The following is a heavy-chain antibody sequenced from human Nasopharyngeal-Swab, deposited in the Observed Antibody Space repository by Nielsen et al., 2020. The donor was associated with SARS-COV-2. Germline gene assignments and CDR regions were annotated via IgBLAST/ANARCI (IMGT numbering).Heavy chain of an antibody. D-gene: IGHD3-22*01. V-gene: IGHV5-10-1*01. CDR1: GYTFGNHW. CDR3: ARNSGYYLGENL. Sequence: KVSCKGYGYTFGNHWISWVRQRTGKGLEWMGRIDPSDSYTKYSPSFQGHVTISADKSISIAYLQWSSLKASDTGMYYCARNSGYYLGENLWGQGTLVTVSS. J-gene: IGHJ5*02. CDR2: IDPSDSYT.